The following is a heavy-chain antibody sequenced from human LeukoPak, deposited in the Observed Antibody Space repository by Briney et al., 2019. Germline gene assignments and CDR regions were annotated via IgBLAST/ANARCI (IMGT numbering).Heavy chain of an antibody. D-gene: IGHD3-10*01. CDR3: ARHFGFGELSPLYYYGMDV. CDR1: GGSISSYY. V-gene: IGHV4-59*08. Sequence: PSETLSLTCTVSGGSISSYYWSWIRQPPGKGLEWIAYIYYNESTNYSPSLKSRVSISVDTPKNQFSLKLSSVTAADTAVYYCARHFGFGELSPLYYYGMDVWGQGTTVTVSS. J-gene: IGHJ6*02. CDR2: IYYNEST.